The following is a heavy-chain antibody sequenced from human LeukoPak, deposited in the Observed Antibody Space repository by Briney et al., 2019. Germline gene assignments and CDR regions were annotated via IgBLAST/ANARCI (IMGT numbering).Heavy chain of an antibody. CDR1: GGTFSSYA. Sequence: SVKVSCKASGGTFSSYAISWVRQAPGQGLEWMGRIIPILGIANYAQKSQGRVTITADKSTSTAYMELSSLRSEDTAVYYCASQPCSGGSCYSGGLGFDYWGQGTLVTVSS. J-gene: IGHJ4*02. CDR3: ASQPCSGGSCYSGGLGFDY. V-gene: IGHV1-69*04. CDR2: IIPILGIA. D-gene: IGHD2-15*01.